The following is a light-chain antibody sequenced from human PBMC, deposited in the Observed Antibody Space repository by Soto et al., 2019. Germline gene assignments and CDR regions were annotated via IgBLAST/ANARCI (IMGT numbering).Light chain of an antibody. V-gene: IGKV3D-15*01. J-gene: IGKJ4*01. CDR3: QQYNNWPLT. CDR2: GAT. CDR1: QSVSNN. Sequence: EIVLTQSPGTLSLSPGERATLSCRASQSVSNNYLAWYQQKPGQAPRLLIYGATTRATGIPARFSGSGPGTEFTLTISSLQSEDFAVYYCQQYNNWPLTFGGGTKVDIK.